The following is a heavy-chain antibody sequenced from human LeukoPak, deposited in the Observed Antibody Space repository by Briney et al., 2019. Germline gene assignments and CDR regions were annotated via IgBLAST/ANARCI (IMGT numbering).Heavy chain of an antibody. Sequence: ASVKVSCKASGYTFTSYDINWVRQATGQGLEWMGWINPNSGGTNYAQKFQGRVTMTRDTSISTAYMELSRLRSDDTAVYYCARDDWAIAARALFFWGQGTLVTVSS. CDR3: ARDDWAIAARALFF. CDR1: GYTFTSYD. D-gene: IGHD6-6*01. CDR2: INPNSGGT. J-gene: IGHJ4*02. V-gene: IGHV1-2*02.